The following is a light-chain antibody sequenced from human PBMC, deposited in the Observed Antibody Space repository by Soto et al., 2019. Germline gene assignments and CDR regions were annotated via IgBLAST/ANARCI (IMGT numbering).Light chain of an antibody. CDR2: DAS. Sequence: EIVLTQSPATLSLSPGERATLSCRASQSVSNNLAWYQQKPGQAPRLLIYDASNRATAIPDRFSGSGSGTAFTLTISALETEDFAVYYCLQRSSWPRTFGQGTKLEIK. CDR3: LQRSSWPRT. CDR1: QSVSNN. J-gene: IGKJ2*01. V-gene: IGKV3-11*01.